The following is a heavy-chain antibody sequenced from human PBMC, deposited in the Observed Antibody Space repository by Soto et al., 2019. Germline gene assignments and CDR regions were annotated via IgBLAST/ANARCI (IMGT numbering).Heavy chain of an antibody. D-gene: IGHD4-4*01. V-gene: IGHV3-74*01. CDR1: GFTFISYW. Sequence: PVGSLRLSCAASGFTFISYWMHWVRQATGKGLVWVSRINSDGSSTSYADSVKGRFTISRDNAKNTLYLQMNSLRAEDTAVYYCARPQGERWAYSNSLGYWGQGTLVTVSS. CDR2: INSDGSST. CDR3: ARPQGERWAYSNSLGY. J-gene: IGHJ4*02.